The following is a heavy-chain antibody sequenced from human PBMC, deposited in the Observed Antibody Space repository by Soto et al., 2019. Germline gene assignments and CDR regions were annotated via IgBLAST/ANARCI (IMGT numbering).Heavy chain of an antibody. J-gene: IGHJ5*02. CDR3: ARSGYCSGGSCSFNWFDP. V-gene: IGHV4-61*01. Sequence: SETLSLTCTVSGASVSSSSYYWSWIRQPLGKGLEWIGYIYYSGSTNYSPSLKSRVTISIDTSKNQFSLKLSSVTAADSAVYYCARSGYCSGGSCSFNWFDPWGQGTLVTVSS. CDR2: IYYSGST. CDR1: GASVSSSSYY. D-gene: IGHD2-15*01.